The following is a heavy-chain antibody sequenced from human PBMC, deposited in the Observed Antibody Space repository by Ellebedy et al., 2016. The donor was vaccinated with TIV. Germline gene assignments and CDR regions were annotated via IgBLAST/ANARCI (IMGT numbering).Heavy chain of an antibody. CDR3: ARDRGYDTFDY. D-gene: IGHD5-12*01. CDR2: IKEDGSEK. CDR1: GFTFSRYW. V-gene: IGHV3-7*01. Sequence: PGGSLRLSCAASGFTFSRYWMSWVRQAPGKGLEWVANIKEDGSEKHYVDSVRGRFTISRDNAKNSVYLQMNSLRAEDTAVYYCARDRGYDTFDYWGQGILVTVSS. J-gene: IGHJ4*02.